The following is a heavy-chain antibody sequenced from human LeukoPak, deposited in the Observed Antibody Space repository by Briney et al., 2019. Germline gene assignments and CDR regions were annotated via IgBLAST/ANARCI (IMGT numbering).Heavy chain of an antibody. J-gene: IGHJ4*02. V-gene: IGHV3-30*03. CDR1: GFTFSSYG. Sequence: GRSLRLSCAASGFTFSSYGMHWVRQAPGKGLEWVAVISYDGSNKYYADSVEGRFTISRDNSKNTLYLQMNSLRAEDTAVYYCARTGSYDYSPYFDYWGQGTLVTVSS. D-gene: IGHD1-26*01. CDR2: ISYDGSNK. CDR3: ARTGSYDYSPYFDY.